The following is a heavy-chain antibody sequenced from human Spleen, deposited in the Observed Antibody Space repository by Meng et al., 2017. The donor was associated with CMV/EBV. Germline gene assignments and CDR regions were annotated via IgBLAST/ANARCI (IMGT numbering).Heavy chain of an antibody. CDR2: INSDGSST. D-gene: IGHD2-2*01. Sequence: SYWMHWVRQAPVKGLVCVSRINSDGSSTSYADSVKGRFTISRDNAKKTLYLQMNSLRAEDTAVYYCGRGSVYIVVVPAAPQGGAFDIWGQGTMVTVSS. CDR3: GRGSVYIVVVPAAPQGGAFDI. CDR1: SYW. V-gene: IGHV3-74*01. J-gene: IGHJ3*02.